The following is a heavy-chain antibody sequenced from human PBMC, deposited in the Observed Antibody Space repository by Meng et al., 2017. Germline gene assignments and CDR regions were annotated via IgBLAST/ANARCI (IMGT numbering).Heavy chain of an antibody. CDR1: GFTFSGHA. D-gene: IGHD3/OR15-3a*01. CDR2: ISGSADSI. CDR3: ARGLRIGPDY. V-gene: IGHV3-23*01. Sequence: GESLKISCAASGFTFSGHAMTWARQAPGKGLEWVSSISGSADSIYYADSVKGRFTISRDNSKNTLFLHMNSLRTGDTAVYYCARGLRIGPDYWGQGTLVTVSS. J-gene: IGHJ4*02.